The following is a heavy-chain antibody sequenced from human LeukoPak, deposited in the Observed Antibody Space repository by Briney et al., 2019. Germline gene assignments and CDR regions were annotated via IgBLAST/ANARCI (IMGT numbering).Heavy chain of an antibody. CDR3: AKPCRSGLSPFDAFDI. Sequence: GGSLRLSCAASGFTFSSYAMSWVRQAPGKGLEWVSANSGSGDSTYYADSVKGRFTISRDNSKNTLYLQMNSLRAEDTAVYYCAKPCRSGLSPFDAFDIWGQGTMVTVSS. V-gene: IGHV3-23*01. CDR1: GFTFSSYA. J-gene: IGHJ3*02. CDR2: NSGSGDST. D-gene: IGHD6-19*01.